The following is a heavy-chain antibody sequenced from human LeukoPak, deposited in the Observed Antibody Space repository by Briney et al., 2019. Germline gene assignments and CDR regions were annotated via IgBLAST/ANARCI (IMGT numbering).Heavy chain of an antibody. D-gene: IGHD3-22*01. CDR1: GGTFSSYA. Sequence: ASVKVSCKASGGTFSSYAISWVRQAPGQGLEWMGGIIPIFGTANYAQKFQGRVTITTDESTSTAYMELSSLRSEDTAVYYCARDRYYDSSGIRGDWFDPWGQGTLVTVSS. CDR2: IIPIFGTA. CDR3: ARDRYYDSSGIRGDWFDP. V-gene: IGHV1-69*05. J-gene: IGHJ5*02.